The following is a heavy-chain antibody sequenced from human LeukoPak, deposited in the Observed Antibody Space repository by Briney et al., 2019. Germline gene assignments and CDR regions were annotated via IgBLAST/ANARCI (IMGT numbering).Heavy chain of an antibody. CDR2: IIPIFGTP. Sequence: GASVKVSCKASGYTFTSYYMHWVRQAPGQGLEWMGEIIPIFGTPNYAQKFQGRVTITADKSTSTAYMELSSLRSEDTAVYYCARNSGGYSYIRWFDPWGQGTLVTVSS. V-gene: IGHV1-69*06. D-gene: IGHD5-24*01. J-gene: IGHJ5*02. CDR3: ARNSGGYSYIRWFDP. CDR1: GYTFTSYY.